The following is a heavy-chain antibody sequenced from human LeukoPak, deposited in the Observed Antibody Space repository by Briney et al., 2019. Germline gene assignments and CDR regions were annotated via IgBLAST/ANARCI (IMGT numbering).Heavy chain of an antibody. CDR3: ARDAFYDDYSYFDS. D-gene: IGHD4-17*01. CDR1: GGTFSSYA. CDR2: IIPIFGTA. Sequence: SVKVSCKASGGTFSSYAISWVRQAPGQGLEWMGGIIPIFGTANYAQKFQGRVTITADESTSTAYMELSSLTSEDTAVYYCARDAFYDDYSYFDSWGQGTLVTVSS. J-gene: IGHJ4*02. V-gene: IGHV1-69*13.